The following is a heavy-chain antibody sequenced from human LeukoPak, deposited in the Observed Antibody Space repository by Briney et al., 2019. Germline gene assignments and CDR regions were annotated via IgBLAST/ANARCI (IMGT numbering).Heavy chain of an antibody. CDR1: GFTFSSYG. Sequence: PGGSLRLSCAASGFTFSSYGMHWVRQAPGKGLEWVAVISYDGSNKYYADSVKGRFTISRDNSKNTLYLQMNSLRDEDTAVYYCARARDGSYDYWGQGTLVTVSS. D-gene: IGHD1-26*01. CDR3: ARARDGSYDY. CDR2: ISYDGSNK. V-gene: IGHV3-30*03. J-gene: IGHJ4*02.